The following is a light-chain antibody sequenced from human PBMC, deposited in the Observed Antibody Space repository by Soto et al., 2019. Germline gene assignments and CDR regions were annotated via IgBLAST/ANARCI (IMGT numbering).Light chain of an antibody. V-gene: IGKV1-12*01. CDR3: QQTNSVPLT. J-gene: IGKJ4*01. Sequence: DIQMTQSPSSVSASVGDRVTITCRASQDISNYLAWYQQKPGKAPNLLIYTASSLQSGVPSKFSGSGSGTYFTLTISSLQPEDFATYYCQQTNSVPLTFGGGTKVEIK. CDR1: QDISNY. CDR2: TAS.